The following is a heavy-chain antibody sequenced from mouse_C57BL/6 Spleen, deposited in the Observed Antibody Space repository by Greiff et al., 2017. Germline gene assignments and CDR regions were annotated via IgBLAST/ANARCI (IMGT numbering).Heavy chain of an antibody. CDR3: ASELYCGSSYAMDY. Sequence: EVQLQESGAELVKPGASVKLSCTASGFNIKDYYMHWVKQRNEQGLEWIGRIDPEDGETKYAPKFQGKATITADTSSNTAYLQLSSLTSEDTADYSGASELYCGSSYAMDYWGQGTSVTVSS. J-gene: IGHJ4*01. CDR2: IDPEDGET. D-gene: IGHD1-3*01. CDR1: GFNIKDYY. V-gene: IGHV14-2*01.